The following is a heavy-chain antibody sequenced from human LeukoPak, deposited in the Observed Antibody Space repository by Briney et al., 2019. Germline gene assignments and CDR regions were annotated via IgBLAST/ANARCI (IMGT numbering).Heavy chain of an antibody. D-gene: IGHD3-10*01. Sequence: SETLSLTCAVYGGSFSGYYWSWIRQPPGKGLEWIGEINHSGSTNYNPSLKSRVTISVDTSKNQFSLELSSVTAADTAVYYCARGGGSRRIITMVLGARRDAFDIWGQGTMVTVSS. J-gene: IGHJ3*02. CDR1: GGSFSGYY. V-gene: IGHV4-34*01. CDR2: INHSGST. CDR3: ARGGGSRRIITMVLGARRDAFDI.